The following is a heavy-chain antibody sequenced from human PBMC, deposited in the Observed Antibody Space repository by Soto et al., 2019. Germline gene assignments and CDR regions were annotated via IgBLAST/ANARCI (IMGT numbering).Heavy chain of an antibody. CDR3: ARDRWTANYYFDY. CDR1: GNTVPNYA. Sequence: ASVKVSCKASGNTVPNYAIHWVRQAPGQRLEWMGWINGGNGNTYYSEHFQGRVTFTRDTSTGTVYMQLCSLTSEDTAVYYCARDRWTANYYFDYWGQGTLVTVSS. D-gene: IGHD2-15*01. CDR2: INGGNGNT. V-gene: IGHV1-3*01. J-gene: IGHJ4*02.